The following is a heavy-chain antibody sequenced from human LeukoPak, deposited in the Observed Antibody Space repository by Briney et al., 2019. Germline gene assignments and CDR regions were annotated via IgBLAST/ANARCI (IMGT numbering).Heavy chain of an antibody. CDR3: ASTGYCSGGSCYLPYYYGMDV. V-gene: IGHV4-34*01. CDR1: GGSFSGYY. CDR2: INHSGST. D-gene: IGHD2-15*01. Sequence: PSETLSLTCAVYGGSFSGYYWSWIRQPPGKGLEWIGEINHSGSTNYNPSLKSRVTISADTSKNQFSLKLSSVTAADTAVYYCASTGYCSGGSCYLPYYYGMDVWGQGTTVTVSS. J-gene: IGHJ6*02.